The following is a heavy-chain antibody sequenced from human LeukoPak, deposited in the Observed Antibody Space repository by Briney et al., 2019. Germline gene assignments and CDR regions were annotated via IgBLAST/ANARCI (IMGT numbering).Heavy chain of an antibody. V-gene: IGHV4-39*01. D-gene: IGHD5-12*01. Sequence: SETLSLTCTVSGGSISSSRYYWGWIRQPPGKGLEWIGSIYHSGTTYYNPSLKSRVTISVDTSKNQFSLELGSVTAADTAVYYCARQPARLPLDYWGQGTLVTVSS. CDR1: GGSISSSRYY. CDR3: ARQPARLPLDY. CDR2: IYHSGTT. J-gene: IGHJ4*02.